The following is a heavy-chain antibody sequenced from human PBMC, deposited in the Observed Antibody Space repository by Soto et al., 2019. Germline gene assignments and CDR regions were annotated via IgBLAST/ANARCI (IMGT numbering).Heavy chain of an antibody. Sequence: ACVXVSVKACLYTFTSYDINCLRQATGQGLEWMGWMNPNSGNTGYAQKFQGRVTMTRNTSISTAYMELSSLRSEDTAVYCCARELDRYTELWGQGTLVTVYS. J-gene: IGHJ4*02. D-gene: IGHD3-9*01. V-gene: IGHV1-8*01. CDR1: LYTFTSYD. CDR2: MNPNSGNT. CDR3: ARELDRYTEL.